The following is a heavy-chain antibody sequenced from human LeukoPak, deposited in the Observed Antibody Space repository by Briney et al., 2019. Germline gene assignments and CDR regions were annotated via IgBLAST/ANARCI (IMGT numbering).Heavy chain of an antibody. CDR3: AKATSLVVPAADHYYYGLDV. CDR2: INPNSGAT. CDR1: GYTFTDYY. Sequence: ASVKVSCKASGYTFTDYYMHWVRQAPGQGLEWMGCINPNSGATNYAQKFQGRVTMTRDTSISTAYMELSRLRSDDTAVYYCAKATSLVVPAADHYYYGLDVWGQGTTVTVSS. J-gene: IGHJ6*02. D-gene: IGHD2-2*01. V-gene: IGHV1-2*02.